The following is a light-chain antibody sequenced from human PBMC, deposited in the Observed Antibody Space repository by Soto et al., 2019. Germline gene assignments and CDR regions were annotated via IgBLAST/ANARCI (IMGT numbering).Light chain of an antibody. CDR2: ENN. CDR3: GTWDSSLSAVV. Sequence: QSVLTQPPSGSAVPGQKVTISCSGSSSNIGNNYVSWYQQLPGTAPKLLIYENNKRPSGIPDRFSGSKSGTSATLGITGLQTGDEADYYCGTWDSSLSAVVFGGGTQLTVL. V-gene: IGLV1-51*02. CDR1: SSNIGNNY. J-gene: IGLJ2*01.